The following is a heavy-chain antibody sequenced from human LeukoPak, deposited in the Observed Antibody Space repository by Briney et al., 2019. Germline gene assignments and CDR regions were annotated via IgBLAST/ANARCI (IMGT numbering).Heavy chain of an antibody. J-gene: IGHJ3*02. CDR2: ISSSGSTI. CDR1: GFTFSSYT. D-gene: IGHD3-10*01. Sequence: GGSLRLSCAASGFTFSSYTMNWVRQAPGKGLEWLSYISSSGSTIYYADSVKGRFTISRDNAKNSLYLQMNSLRAEDTAVYYCARGIQPPKYYGSGSDTFDIWGQGTMVTVSS. CDR3: ARGIQPPKYYGSGSDTFDI. V-gene: IGHV3-48*01.